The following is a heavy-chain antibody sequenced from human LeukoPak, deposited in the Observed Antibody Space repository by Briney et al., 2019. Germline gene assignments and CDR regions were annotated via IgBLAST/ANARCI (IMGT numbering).Heavy chain of an antibody. Sequence: GGSLRLSCAASGFSFSSYNMNWVRQAPGKGLEWVSFISISSSYIYYADSVKGRFTISRDNAKNSLYLQMNSLRAEDTAVYYCARDTSGYYDSSGYSRDAFDIWGQGTMVTVSS. D-gene: IGHD3-22*01. J-gene: IGHJ3*02. V-gene: IGHV3-21*05. CDR2: ISISSSYI. CDR3: ARDTSGYYDSSGYSRDAFDI. CDR1: GFSFSSYN.